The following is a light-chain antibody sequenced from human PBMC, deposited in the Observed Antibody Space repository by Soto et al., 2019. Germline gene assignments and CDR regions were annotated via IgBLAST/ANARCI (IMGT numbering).Light chain of an antibody. Sequence: EIVMTQSPTTLSVSPGERATLSCRASQSVSSNLAWYQQKPGQAPRLLIYDVSNRATGIPDRFSGSGSGTDFTLTISRLEPEDFAVYSCQQYNNWPTFGQGTRLEIK. CDR1: QSVSSN. CDR2: DVS. CDR3: QQYNNWPT. V-gene: IGKV3D-15*01. J-gene: IGKJ5*01.